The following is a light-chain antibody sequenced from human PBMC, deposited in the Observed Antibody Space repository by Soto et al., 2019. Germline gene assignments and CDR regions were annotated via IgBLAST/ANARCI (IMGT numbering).Light chain of an antibody. CDR3: CSFVPTYPHV. Sequence: SVLTQPRSVSGSPGQSVTISCPGISSDVGGYEYVSWYQHHPGKAPKLLIYDVSKRPSGVPDRFSGSKSGNTASLTISGLQAEDEGYYYCCSFVPTYPHVF. CDR1: SSDVGGYEY. V-gene: IGLV2-11*01. J-gene: IGLJ1*01. CDR2: DVS.